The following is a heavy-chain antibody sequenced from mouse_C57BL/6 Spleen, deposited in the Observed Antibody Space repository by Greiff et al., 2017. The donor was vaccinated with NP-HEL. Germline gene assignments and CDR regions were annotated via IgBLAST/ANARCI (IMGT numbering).Heavy chain of an antibody. Sequence: VQLQQSGAELVRPGTSVKMSCKASGYTFTNYWIGWAKQRPGHGLEWIGDIYPGGGYTNYNEKFKGKATLTADKSSSTAYMQFSSLTSEDSAIYYCARSYYGSSYHWYFDVWGTGTTVTVSS. CDR3: ARSYYGSSYHWYFDV. V-gene: IGHV1-63*01. D-gene: IGHD1-1*01. J-gene: IGHJ1*03. CDR1: GYTFTNYW. CDR2: IYPGGGYT.